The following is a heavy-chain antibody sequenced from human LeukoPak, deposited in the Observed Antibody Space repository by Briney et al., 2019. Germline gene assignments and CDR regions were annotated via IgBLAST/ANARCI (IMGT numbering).Heavy chain of an antibody. V-gene: IGHV3-30-3*01. CDR1: GFTFSGYA. D-gene: IGHD3-16*01. CDR2: ISYDGSNK. Sequence: GGSLRLSCAASGFTFSGYAIHWVRQAPGKGLELVAVISYDGSNKFYADSVKGRFTISRDNSKNTLYLQMNSLRAEDTAVYYCARDLSGGGIDYWGQGTLVTVSP. J-gene: IGHJ4*02. CDR3: ARDLSGGGIDY.